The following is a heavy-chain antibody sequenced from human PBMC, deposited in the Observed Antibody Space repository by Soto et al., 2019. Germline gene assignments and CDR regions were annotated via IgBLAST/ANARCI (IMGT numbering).Heavy chain of an antibody. CDR2: IVVGSGHI. CDR3: ARASGSLYWFDP. J-gene: IGHJ5*02. Sequence: ASVKVSCKASRFTIVNSAIQWVRQARGQRLEWMGWIVVGSGHINYAQKLQGRVTMTTDTSTSTAYMELRSLRSDDTAVYYCARASGSLYWFDPWGQGTLVTVSS. D-gene: IGHD1-26*01. CDR1: RFTIVNSA. V-gene: IGHV1-18*01.